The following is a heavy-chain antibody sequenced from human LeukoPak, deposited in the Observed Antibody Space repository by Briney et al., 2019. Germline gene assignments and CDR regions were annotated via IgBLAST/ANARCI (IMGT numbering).Heavy chain of an antibody. CDR3: ARDQRGWRFSWFDP. CDR2: IYTSGST. D-gene: IGHD6-19*01. V-gene: IGHV4-4*07. Sequence: SETLSLTCTGSGVSISSYYWSWIRQPAGKGREWIGRIYTSGSTNYNPSLKSRVTMSVDTSKNQFSLKLSSVTAADTAVYYCARDQRGWRFSWFDPWGQGTLVTVSS. CDR1: GVSISSYY. J-gene: IGHJ5*02.